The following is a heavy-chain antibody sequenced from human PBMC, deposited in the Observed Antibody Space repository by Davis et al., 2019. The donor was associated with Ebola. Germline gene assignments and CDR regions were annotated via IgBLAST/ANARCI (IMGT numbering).Heavy chain of an antibody. CDR2: IRSKANNYAT. V-gene: IGHV3-73*01. CDR3: TTAGGSSGYYYYYYGMDV. J-gene: IGHJ6*02. D-gene: IGHD3-22*01. CDR1: GFTFSDYY. Sequence: GGSLRLSCAASGFTFSDYYMSWVRQASGKGLEWVGRIRSKANNYATAYAASVKGRFTISRDDSKNTAYLQMNSLKTEDTAVYYCTTAGGSSGYYYYYYGMDVWGQGTTVTVSS.